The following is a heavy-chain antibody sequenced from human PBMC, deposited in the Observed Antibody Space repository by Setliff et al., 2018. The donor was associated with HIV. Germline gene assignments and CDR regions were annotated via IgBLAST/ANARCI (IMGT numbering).Heavy chain of an antibody. J-gene: IGHJ4*02. CDR2: INPNSADT. V-gene: IGHV1-2*02. CDR1: EYTFTDYY. Sequence: ASVKVSCKASEYTFTDYYIHWVRQAPGQGLEWMGWINPNSADTNYAQKFQGRVTMTRDTSISTAYMELNRLTSDDTAVYFCAREGFGNTGDLAMAVLDYWGQGTLVTVSS. D-gene: IGHD5-18*01. CDR3: AREGFGNTGDLAMAVLDY.